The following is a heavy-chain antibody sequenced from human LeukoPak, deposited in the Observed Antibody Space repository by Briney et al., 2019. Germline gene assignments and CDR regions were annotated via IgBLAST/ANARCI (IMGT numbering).Heavy chain of an antibody. D-gene: IGHD6-13*01. V-gene: IGHV4-4*07. Sequence: SETLSLTCTVSGGSISSYYWSWIRQPAGKGLEWIGRIYTSGSTNYNPSLKSRVTMSVDTSKNQFSLKLSSVTAADTAVYYCARAGYSSSWYLFSWFDPWGQGTLVTVSS. J-gene: IGHJ5*02. CDR1: GGSISSYY. CDR3: ARAGYSSSWYLFSWFDP. CDR2: IYTSGST.